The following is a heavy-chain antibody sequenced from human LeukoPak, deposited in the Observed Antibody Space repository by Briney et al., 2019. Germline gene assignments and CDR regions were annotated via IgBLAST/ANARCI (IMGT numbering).Heavy chain of an antibody. D-gene: IGHD3-10*01. CDR2: IIIGSGII. Sequence: GSLTLSCAPSGFTISSYNLKWVRRAPGEGRVGGLYIIIGSGIIYYEASVKGRFTISRDNAKNSRYLQMNSLRAADPAVYYCAREGIWYYGSGSLRSSYDYGMHLWPQGPTVTVPS. CDR3: AREGIWYYGSGSLRSSYDYGMHL. V-gene: IGHV3-48*04. CDR1: GFTISSYN. J-gene: IGHJ6*01.